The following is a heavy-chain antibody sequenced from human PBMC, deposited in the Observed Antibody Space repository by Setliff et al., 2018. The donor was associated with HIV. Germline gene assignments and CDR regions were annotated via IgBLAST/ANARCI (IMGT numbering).Heavy chain of an antibody. CDR2: IYPGDSDT. CDR1: GYNFTTDW. Sequence: PGESLKISCKASGYNFTTDWIGWVRQMPGKGLEWMGVIYPGDSDTRYRPSFQGQVTISADKSITTAYLQWSSLKASDTAMYYCARHGISDYSFWSGYSATDYSAMDVWGQGTMVTVSS. J-gene: IGHJ6*01. V-gene: IGHV5-51*01. D-gene: IGHD3-3*01. CDR3: ARHGISDYSFWSGYSATDYSAMDV.